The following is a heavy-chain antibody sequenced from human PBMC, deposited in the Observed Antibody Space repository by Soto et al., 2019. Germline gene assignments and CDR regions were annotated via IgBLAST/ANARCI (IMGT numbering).Heavy chain of an antibody. CDR2: INHSGST. J-gene: IGHJ5*02. V-gene: IGHV4-34*01. Sequence: SETLSLTCAVYGGSFSGYYWSWIRQPPGKGLEWIGEINHSGSTNYNPSLKSRVTISVDTSKNQFSLKLSSVTAADTAVYYCARGHGTDSMYARWFDPWGQGTLVTVSS. D-gene: IGHD2-8*01. CDR3: ARGHGTDSMYARWFDP. CDR1: GGSFSGYY.